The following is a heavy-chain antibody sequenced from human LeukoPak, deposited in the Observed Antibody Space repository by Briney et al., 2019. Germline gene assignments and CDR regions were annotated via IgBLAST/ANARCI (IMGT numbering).Heavy chain of an antibody. CDR2: IYYSGST. V-gene: IGHV4-59*01. CDR1: GGSISSYY. Sequence: SETLSLTCTVSGGSISSYYWSWIRQPPGKGLEWIGYIYYSGSTNYNPSLKSRVTISVDTSKNQFSLKLSSVTAADTAVYYCARVYSTDTYYYDSSGSLLPDYWGQGTLVTVSS. D-gene: IGHD3-22*01. J-gene: IGHJ4*02. CDR3: ARVYSTDTYYYDSSGSLLPDY.